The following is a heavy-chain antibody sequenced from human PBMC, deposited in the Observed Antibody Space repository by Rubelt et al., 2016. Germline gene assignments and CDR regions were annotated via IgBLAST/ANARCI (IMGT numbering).Heavy chain of an antibody. V-gene: IGHV3-66*01. Sequence: GESGGGLVQPGGSLRLSCAASGFTVGNNFMNWVRQAPGKGLEWVSGIGSGISYADSVKGRFTISRDNSKNTMYLQMNSLRDEDTAVYYCAKDQPEKGRLGVIWGQGTMVTVSA. CDR1: GFTVGNNF. CDR2: IGSGI. D-gene: IGHD3-16*01. J-gene: IGHJ3*02. CDR3: AKDQPEKGRLGVI.